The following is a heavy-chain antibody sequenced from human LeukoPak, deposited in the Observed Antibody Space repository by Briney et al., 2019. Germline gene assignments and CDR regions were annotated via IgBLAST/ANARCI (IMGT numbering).Heavy chain of an antibody. CDR2: IYHSGST. V-gene: IGHV4-38-2*02. Sequence: PSETLSLTCTVSGYSISSGYYWGWIRQPPGKGLEWIGSIYHSGSTYYNPSLKSRVTISVDKAKNQVSLKLTSVTAADTAVYYCARHVRKRGIAVAGSPGWFDPWGQGTLVTVSS. CDR3: ARHVRKRGIAVAGSPGWFDP. CDR1: GYSISSGYY. J-gene: IGHJ5*02. D-gene: IGHD6-19*01.